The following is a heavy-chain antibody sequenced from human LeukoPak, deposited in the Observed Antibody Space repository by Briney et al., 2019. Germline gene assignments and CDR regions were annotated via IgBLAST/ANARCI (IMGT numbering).Heavy chain of an antibody. CDR3: ARDLCRYGYCYFDY. V-gene: IGHV1-69*13. D-gene: IGHD5-18*01. Sequence: SVKVSCKASGGTFSSYAISWVRQAPGQGLEWMGGIIPIFGTANYAQKFQGRVTITADESTSTAYMGLSSLRSEDTAVYYCARDLCRYGYCYFDYWGQGTLVTVSS. J-gene: IGHJ4*02. CDR2: IIPIFGTA. CDR1: GGTFSSYA.